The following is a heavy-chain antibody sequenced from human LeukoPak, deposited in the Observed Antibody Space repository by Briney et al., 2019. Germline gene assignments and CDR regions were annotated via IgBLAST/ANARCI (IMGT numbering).Heavy chain of an antibody. CDR1: GFTFSSYA. CDR2: ISYDGSNK. Sequence: PGGSLRLSCAASGFTFSSYAMHWVRQAPGKGLEWVAVISYDGSNKYYADSVKGRFTISRDNSKNTLYLQMNSLRAEDTAVYYCARDQAAYYDRSGYHYSSTAAAFDIWGQGTVATVSS. CDR3: ARDQAAYYDRSGYHYSSTAAAFDI. J-gene: IGHJ3*02. V-gene: IGHV3-30-3*01. D-gene: IGHD3-22*01.